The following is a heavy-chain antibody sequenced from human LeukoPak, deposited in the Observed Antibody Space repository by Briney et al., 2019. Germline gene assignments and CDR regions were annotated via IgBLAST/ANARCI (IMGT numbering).Heavy chain of an antibody. D-gene: IGHD2-21*01. V-gene: IGHV4-61*02. Sequence: SETLSLTCTVSGGSISSGSYYWSWIRQPAGKGLEWIGRIYTSGSTNYNPSLKNRVTISVDTSKNQFSLKLSSVTAADTAVYYCARDSGRYCGGDCYYLDYWGQGTLVTVSS. CDR3: ARDSGRYCGGDCYYLDY. CDR1: GGSISSGSYY. CDR2: IYTSGST. J-gene: IGHJ4*02.